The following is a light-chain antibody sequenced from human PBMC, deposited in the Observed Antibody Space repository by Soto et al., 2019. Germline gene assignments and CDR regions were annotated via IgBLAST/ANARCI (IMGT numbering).Light chain of an antibody. V-gene: IGLV2-14*01. CDR1: SSDVGGYNF. J-gene: IGLJ1*01. Sequence: QSALTQPASVSGSPGQSITISCTGTSSDVGGYNFVSWYQHHPGKAPKLMIYEVNNRPSGVSYRFSGSKSGDTASLTISGLLAEDEADYYCSSFTSTSTYVFGTGTKVTVL. CDR3: SSFTSTSTYV. CDR2: EVN.